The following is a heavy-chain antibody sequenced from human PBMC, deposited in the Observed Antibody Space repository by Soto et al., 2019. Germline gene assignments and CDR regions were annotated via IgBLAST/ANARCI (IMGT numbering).Heavy chain of an antibody. V-gene: IGHV4-61*08. Sequence: SETLSLTCTVSGGSISSGGYYWSWIRQHPGKGLEWIGYIYYSGSTNYNPSLKSRVTISVDTSKNQFSLKMSSVTAADTAVYYCARDRSYQIDYWGQGTLVTVSS. CDR3: ARDRSYQIDY. D-gene: IGHD3-16*02. CDR1: GGSISSGGYY. CDR2: IYYSGST. J-gene: IGHJ4*02.